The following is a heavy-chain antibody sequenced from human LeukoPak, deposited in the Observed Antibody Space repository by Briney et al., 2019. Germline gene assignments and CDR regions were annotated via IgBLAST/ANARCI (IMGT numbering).Heavy chain of an antibody. CDR2: INPNSGGT. J-gene: IGHJ4*02. D-gene: IGHD3-10*01. Sequence: ASVKVSCKASGYTFTGYYMHWVRQAPGQGLEWMGWINPNSGGTNYAQKFQGRVTMTRDTPISTAYMELSRLRSDDTAVYYCARDRDMVRGVINHFDYWGQGTLVTVSS. CDR3: ARDRDMVRGVINHFDY. V-gene: IGHV1-2*02. CDR1: GYTFTGYY.